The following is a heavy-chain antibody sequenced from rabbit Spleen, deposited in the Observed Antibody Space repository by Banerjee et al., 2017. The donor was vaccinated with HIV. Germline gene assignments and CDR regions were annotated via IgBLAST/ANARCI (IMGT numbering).Heavy chain of an antibody. J-gene: IGHJ4*01. V-gene: IGHV1S40*01. D-gene: IGHD1-1*01. CDR1: GFSLSNNSD. CDR3: ARDLVTVIGWNFNL. Sequence: QQLVVSGGGLVKPGASMTLTCKASGFSLSNNSDMSWVRQAPGKGLEWIACIYTGSAGYTYYANWAKGRFTISKTSSTTVTLQMTSLTAADTATYFCARDLVTVIGWNFNLWGQGTLVTVS. CDR2: IYTGSAGYT.